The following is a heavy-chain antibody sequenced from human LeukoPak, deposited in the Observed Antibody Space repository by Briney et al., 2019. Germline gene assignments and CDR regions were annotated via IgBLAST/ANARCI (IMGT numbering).Heavy chain of an antibody. D-gene: IGHD4-23*01. J-gene: IGHJ6*04. V-gene: IGHV1-2*02. CDR3: ATYGGTRSMDV. CDR1: GYTFTSYY. CDR2: INPNSGGT. Sequence: GASVKVSCKASGYTFTSYYMHWVRQAPGQGLEWMGWINPNSGGTNYAQKFQGRVTITRNTSISTAYMELSSLRSEDTAVYYCATYGGTRSMDVWGKGTTVTVSS.